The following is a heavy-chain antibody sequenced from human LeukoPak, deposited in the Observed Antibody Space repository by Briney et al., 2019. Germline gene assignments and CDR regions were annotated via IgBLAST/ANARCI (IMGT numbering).Heavy chain of an antibody. CDR1: GFTVSSNY. CDR3: ARTAMVKWYYFDY. D-gene: IGHD5-18*01. CDR2: IYSGGST. V-gene: IGHV3-66*01. J-gene: IGHJ4*02. Sequence: PGGSLRLSCAASGFTVSSNYMSWVRQAPGKGLEWVSVIYSGGSTYYADSVKGRFTISRDNSKNTLYLQMNSLRAEDTAVYYCARTAMVKWYYFDYWGQGTLVTVSS.